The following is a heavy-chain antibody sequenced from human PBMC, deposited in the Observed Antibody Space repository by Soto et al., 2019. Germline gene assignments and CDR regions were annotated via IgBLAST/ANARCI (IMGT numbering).Heavy chain of an antibody. CDR2: ISYDGSNK. CDR1: GFTFSSYA. V-gene: IGHV3-30-3*01. J-gene: IGHJ6*02. Sequence: GGSLRLSCAASGFTFSSYAMHWVRQAPGKGLEWVAVISYDGSNKYYADSVKGRFTISRDNSKNTLYLQMNSLRAEDTAVYYCARDRASDEWLRRFHYYYGMDVWGQGTTVTVSS. D-gene: IGHD5-12*01. CDR3: ARDRASDEWLRRFHYYYGMDV.